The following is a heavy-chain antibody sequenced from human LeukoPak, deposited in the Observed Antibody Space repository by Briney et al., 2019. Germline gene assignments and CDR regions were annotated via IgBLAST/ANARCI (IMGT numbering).Heavy chain of an antibody. CDR2: IDYSVST. CDR3: ARATNCAMLTGYNYFDY. V-gene: IGHV4-59*01. J-gene: IGHJ4*02. Sequence: SESLSLNCTVSGVSISGYYWSWIRQPPGKGLEWIGYIDYSVSTNYNPSLKSRVTISVDTSKNQFSLKLSSVTAADTAVYYCARATNCAMLTGYNYFDYWGQGTLVTVSS. D-gene: IGHD3-9*01. CDR1: GVSISGYY.